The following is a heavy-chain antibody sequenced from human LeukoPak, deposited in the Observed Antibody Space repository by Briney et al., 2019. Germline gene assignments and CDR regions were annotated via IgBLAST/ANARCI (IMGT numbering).Heavy chain of an antibody. J-gene: IGHJ5*02. CDR1: SGSFSGYY. CDR2: INHSGST. Sequence: SETLSLTCAVYSGSFSGYYWSWIRQPPGKGLEWIGEINHSGSTNYNPSLKSRVTISVDTSKNQFSLKLSSVTAADTAVYYCARDFLGYCSGGSCHNNWFDPWGQGTLVTVSS. V-gene: IGHV4-34*01. D-gene: IGHD2-15*01. CDR3: ARDFLGYCSGGSCHNNWFDP.